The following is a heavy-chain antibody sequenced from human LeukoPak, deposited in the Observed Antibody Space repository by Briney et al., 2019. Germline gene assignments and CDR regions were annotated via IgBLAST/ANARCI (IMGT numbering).Heavy chain of an antibody. Sequence: SETLSLTCTVSGGSISSYYWSWIRQPAGKGLEWIGRIYTSGSTNYNPSLKSRVTMSVDTSKNQFSLKLSSVTAADTAVYYCASGLYSGSYLDYWGQGTLVTVSS. CDR2: IYTSGST. V-gene: IGHV4-4*07. CDR1: GGSISSYY. CDR3: ASGLYSGSYLDY. J-gene: IGHJ4*02. D-gene: IGHD1-26*01.